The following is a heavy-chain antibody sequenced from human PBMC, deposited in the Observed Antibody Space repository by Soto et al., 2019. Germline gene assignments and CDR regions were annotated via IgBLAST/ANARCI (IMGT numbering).Heavy chain of an antibody. V-gene: IGHV4-4*07. Sequence: QVQLQESGPGLVKPSETLSLTCTVSGGSISSYYWSWIRQPAGKGLEWIGRIYTSGSTNYNPSLKSRVTMSVDTSKNQFSLKLSSVTAADTAVYYCARDRPPASKYYYGMDVWGQGTTVTVSS. D-gene: IGHD2-2*01. J-gene: IGHJ6*02. CDR1: GGSISSYY. CDR3: ARDRPPASKYYYGMDV. CDR2: IYTSGST.